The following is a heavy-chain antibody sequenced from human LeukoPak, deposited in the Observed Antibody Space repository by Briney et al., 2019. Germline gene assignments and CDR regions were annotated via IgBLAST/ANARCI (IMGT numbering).Heavy chain of an antibody. Sequence: GGSLRLSCAASGFTFGDHYLAWVRQAPGKGLEWVSVIYSDASTYYADSVKGRFSISRDNSKNTVYLHINKLRAEDTAVYFCARDIGSSAGFDYWGQGTLVTVSS. CDR3: ARDIGSSAGFDY. J-gene: IGHJ4*02. V-gene: IGHV3-66*01. D-gene: IGHD6-13*01. CDR1: GFTFGDHY. CDR2: IYSDAST.